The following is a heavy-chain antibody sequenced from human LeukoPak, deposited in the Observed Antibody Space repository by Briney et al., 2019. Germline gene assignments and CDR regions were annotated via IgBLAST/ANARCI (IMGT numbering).Heavy chain of an antibody. D-gene: IGHD6-19*01. Sequence: GGSLRLSCAASGFTFSSYDMHWVRQATGKGLEWVSAIGTAGDTYYPGSVKGRFTISRENAKNSLYLQMNNLRADDTAVYYCARPPGYSRGRLDPWGQGTLVTVSS. CDR1: GFTFSSYD. V-gene: IGHV3-13*01. CDR3: ARPPGYSRGRLDP. CDR2: IGTAGDT. J-gene: IGHJ5*02.